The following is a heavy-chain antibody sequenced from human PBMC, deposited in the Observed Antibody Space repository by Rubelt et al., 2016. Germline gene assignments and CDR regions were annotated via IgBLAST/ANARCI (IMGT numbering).Heavy chain of an antibody. Sequence: QVQLVQSGAEVKKPGASVKVSCKASGYTFTSYGISWVRQAPGQGLEWMGWISAYNGNTNYAQKPECRVTMTTDTSTSTADMALRSLRSDDTAVYYCARVSGTTNNWFDPWGQGTLVTVSS. J-gene: IGHJ5*02. CDR1: GYTFTSYG. V-gene: IGHV1-18*01. CDR3: ARVSGTTNNWFDP. CDR2: ISAYNGNT. D-gene: IGHD1-1*01.